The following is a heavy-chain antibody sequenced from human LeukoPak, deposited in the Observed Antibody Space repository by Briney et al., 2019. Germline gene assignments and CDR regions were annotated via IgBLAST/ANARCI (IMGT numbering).Heavy chain of an antibody. D-gene: IGHD4-17*01. CDR1: GGTFISYA. CDR2: IIPIFGTA. CDR3: ARDRGPTRYDDSYLNWFDP. V-gene: IGHV1-69*13. J-gene: IGHJ5*02. Sequence: SVKVSCKASGGTFISYAISWVRQAPGQGLEWMGGIIPIFGTANYAQKSQGRVTITADESTSIAYMELSSLRSEDTAVYYCARDRGPTRYDDSYLNWFDPWGQGTLVTVSS.